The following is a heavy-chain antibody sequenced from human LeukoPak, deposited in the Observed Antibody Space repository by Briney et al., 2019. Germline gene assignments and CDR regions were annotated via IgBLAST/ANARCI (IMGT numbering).Heavy chain of an antibody. CDR3: ARHLSGVTGYTYGRGIDY. CDR1: GLTVSSNC. D-gene: IGHD5-18*01. Sequence: SGGSLRLSCAASGLTVSSNCMSWVRQAPGKGLEWVANIKKDGSEKYYVDSVKGRFTISRDNAKTSLYLQMISLRAEDTAVYYCARHLSGVTGYTYGRGIDYWGQGTLVTVSS. J-gene: IGHJ4*02. CDR2: IKKDGSEK. V-gene: IGHV3-7*01.